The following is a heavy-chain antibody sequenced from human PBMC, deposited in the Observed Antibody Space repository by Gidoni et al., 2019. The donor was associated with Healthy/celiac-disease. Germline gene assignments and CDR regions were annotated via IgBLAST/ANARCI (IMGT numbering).Heavy chain of an antibody. CDR3: AREEGGGYCSGGSCVSLDY. D-gene: IGHD2-15*01. Sequence: QVQLQESGPGLVKPSETLSLTCAVSGYSISSGYSWGWIRQPPGKGLEWIGSIYHSGSTYYNPSLKSRVTISVDTSKNQFSLKLSSVTAADTAVYYCAREEGGGYCSGGSCVSLDYWGQGTLVTVSS. J-gene: IGHJ4*02. CDR1: GYSISSGYS. V-gene: IGHV4-38-2*02. CDR2: IYHSGST.